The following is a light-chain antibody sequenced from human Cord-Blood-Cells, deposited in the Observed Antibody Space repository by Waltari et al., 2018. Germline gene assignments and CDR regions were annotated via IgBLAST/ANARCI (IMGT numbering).Light chain of an antibody. Sequence: QSVLTQPPSASGPPGQRVTISCSGSSSNIGSNSVYWYQQLPGTAPKLLIYRNNQRPSGVPDRFSGSKSGTSASLAISGLRSEDEADYYCAAWDDSLSGRVFGTGTKVTVL. CDR2: RNN. CDR1: SSNIGSNS. CDR3: AAWDDSLSGRV. V-gene: IGLV1-47*01. J-gene: IGLJ1*01.